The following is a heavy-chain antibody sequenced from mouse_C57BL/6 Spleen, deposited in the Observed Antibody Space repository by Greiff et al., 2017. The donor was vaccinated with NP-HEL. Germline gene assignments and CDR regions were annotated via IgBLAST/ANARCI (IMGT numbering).Heavy chain of an antibody. CDR1: GYTFTSYW. CDR3: ARSVYDGHYFDY. D-gene: IGHD2-3*01. CDR2: IDPNSGGT. V-gene: IGHV1-64*01. J-gene: IGHJ2*01. Sequence: QVQLQQPGAELVKPGASVKLSCKASGYTFTSYWMHWVKQRPGQGLEWIGMIDPNSGGTKYNEKLKSKATLTVDKPSSTAYMQLSSLTSEDSAVYYCARSVYDGHYFDYWGQGTTLTVSS.